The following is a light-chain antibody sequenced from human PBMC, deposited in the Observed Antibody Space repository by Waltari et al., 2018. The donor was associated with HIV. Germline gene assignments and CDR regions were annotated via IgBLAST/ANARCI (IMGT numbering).Light chain of an antibody. CDR2: DAS. CDR3: QQYENLPIT. CDR1: QDISNY. J-gene: IGKJ5*01. Sequence: DIQMTQSPSSLSASVGVKVTITCQASQDISNYLNWYQQKPGKAPKLLIYDASNLETGVPSRFSGSGSGTDFTFTISSLQPEDIATYYCQQYENLPITFGQGTRLEI. V-gene: IGKV1-33*01.